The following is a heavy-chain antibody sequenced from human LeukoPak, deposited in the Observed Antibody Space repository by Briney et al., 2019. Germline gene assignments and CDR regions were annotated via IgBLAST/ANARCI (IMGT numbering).Heavy chain of an antibody. CDR2: IYYRGTT. D-gene: IGHD2-15*01. J-gene: IGHJ3*02. V-gene: IGHV4-59*01. CDR1: GGSIGSYY. Sequence: SETLSLTCNVSGGSIGSYYWSWIRQPPGKGLEWIGHIYYRGTTYYNPSLKSRVTISVNTSKNQFSLKLSAVTAADTAVYYCARNGWHEAFDIWGQGTMVTVSS. CDR3: ARNGWHEAFDI.